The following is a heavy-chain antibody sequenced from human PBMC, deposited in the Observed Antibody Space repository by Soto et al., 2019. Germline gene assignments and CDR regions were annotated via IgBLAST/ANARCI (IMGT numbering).Heavy chain of an antibody. Sequence: QITLKESGPTLVKPTQTLTLTCTFSGFSLSTSGVGVGWIRRPQGKALEWLALIYWDDDKRSRPSLKSRLTITKNTSKSLVVLTMTKMDPVDTDTYCGAHTLPNFFDYRGQGTLVTVSS. CDR2: IYWDDDK. CDR1: GFSLSTSGVG. CDR3: AHTLPNFFDY. V-gene: IGHV2-5*02. J-gene: IGHJ4*02.